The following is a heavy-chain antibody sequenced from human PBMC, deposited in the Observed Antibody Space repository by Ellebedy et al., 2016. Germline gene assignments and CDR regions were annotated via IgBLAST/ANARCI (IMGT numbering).Heavy chain of an antibody. Sequence: GGSLRLSCAASGFTFSTYAISWVRQAPGKGLEWVSAISGSGISTFYADSVKGRFTISRDNSRNTVDLKMSGLRAEDTAVYHCAKTPPNQYGSGSYYFYFESWGQGTPVTVSS. CDR1: GFTFSTYA. V-gene: IGHV3-23*01. J-gene: IGHJ4*02. CDR3: AKTPPNQYGSGSYYFYFES. D-gene: IGHD3-10*01. CDR2: ISGSGIST.